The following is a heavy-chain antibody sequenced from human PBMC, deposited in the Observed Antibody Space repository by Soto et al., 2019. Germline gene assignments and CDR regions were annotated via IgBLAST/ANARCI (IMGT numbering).Heavy chain of an antibody. CDR2: IIPIFGTA. CDR1: GGTFSNSA. CDR3: ASSKMATKTELPPNYFDY. D-gene: IGHD5-12*01. V-gene: IGHV1-69*06. Sequence: QVQLVQSGAEVMKPGSSVKVSCKPSGGTFSNSAIIWVRQAPGQGLEWMGGIIPIFGTANYAQKFQGRVTITADKSTSTAYMELSSLRSDDTAVYYCASSKMATKTELPPNYFDYWGQGTLVPVSS. J-gene: IGHJ4*02.